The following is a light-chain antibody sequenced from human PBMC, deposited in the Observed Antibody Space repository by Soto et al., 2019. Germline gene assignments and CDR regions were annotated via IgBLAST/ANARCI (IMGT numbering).Light chain of an antibody. Sequence: QSVLTQPPSASGTPGQRVTISCSGSSSNIGSNTVNWYQQLPGTAPTPLLYSNNQRPSGVPDRFSGSKSGTSASLAVNGRQSGDAADYYCAALDDRLNGPLFGGGTKLTVL. CDR3: AALDDRLNGPL. J-gene: IGLJ3*02. CDR2: SNN. CDR1: SSNIGSNT. V-gene: IGLV1-44*01.